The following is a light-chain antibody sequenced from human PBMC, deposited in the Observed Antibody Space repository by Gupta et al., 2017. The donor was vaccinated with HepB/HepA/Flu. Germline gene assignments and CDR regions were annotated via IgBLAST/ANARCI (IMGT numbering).Light chain of an antibody. CDR1: RLRSNY. V-gene: IGLV3-19*01. CDR2: GKN. J-gene: IGLJ3*02. Sequence: SSTQPQAPAVSVALGHTLRNTCQGGRLRSNYASWYQQQPGKAPVLVIYGKNNRPSGIPDRFSGSSSVLTASFTITGAHADDEADYYCYSRYCSGNHRVFGGGTKLTVL. CDR3: YSRYCSGNHRV.